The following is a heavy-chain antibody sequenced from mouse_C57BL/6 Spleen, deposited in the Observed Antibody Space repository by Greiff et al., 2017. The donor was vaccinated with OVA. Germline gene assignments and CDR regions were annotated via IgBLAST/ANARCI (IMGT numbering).Heavy chain of an antibody. CDR3: ARSYSGIGYGEFDY. Sequence: VQLQQPGAELVMPGASVKLSCKASGYTFTSYWMHWVKQRPGQGLEWIGEIDPSDSYTNYNQKFKGKSTLTVDKSSSTAYMPLSSLTSEDSAVYYCARSYSGIGYGEFDYCGQGTTLTVSS. V-gene: IGHV1-69*01. D-gene: IGHD1-1*01. CDR2: IDPSDSYT. CDR1: GYTFTSYW. J-gene: IGHJ2*01.